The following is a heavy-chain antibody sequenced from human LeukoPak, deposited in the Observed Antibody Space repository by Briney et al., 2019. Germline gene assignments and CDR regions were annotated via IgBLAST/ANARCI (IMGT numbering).Heavy chain of an antibody. V-gene: IGHV3-15*07. CDR2: IKSKTAGGTT. CDR1: GFTFSNTW. J-gene: IGHJ3*01. Sequence: GGSLRLSWAASGFTFSNTWMNWVRKAPGKGLEWVGRIKSKTAGGTTDYAAPVKGRFTISRDDSKNMVYLQLNSLKTEDTGVYYCARDWYHAFDFWGQGTMVTVSS. CDR3: ARDWYHAFDF. D-gene: IGHD3-9*01.